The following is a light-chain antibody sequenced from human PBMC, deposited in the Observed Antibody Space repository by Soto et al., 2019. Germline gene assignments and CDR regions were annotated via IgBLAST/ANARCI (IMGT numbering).Light chain of an antibody. J-gene: IGKJ2*01. V-gene: IGKV3-20*01. CDR3: HHYGSSPYT. Sequence: EIVLTQSPGTLSLSPGERATLSCRASESVSSNFLAWYQQKPGQAPRLLIYAASSRATGIPDRFSVSGSGTDFTLTITRLEPEDFAVYYCHHYGSSPYTFGQGTKLEIK. CDR2: AAS. CDR1: ESVSSNF.